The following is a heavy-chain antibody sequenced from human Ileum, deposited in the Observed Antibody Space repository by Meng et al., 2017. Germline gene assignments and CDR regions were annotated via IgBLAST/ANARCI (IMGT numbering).Heavy chain of an antibody. D-gene: IGHD4/OR15-4a*01. J-gene: IGHJ4*02. CDR2: IDQSGNS. V-gene: IGHV4-4*02. Sequence: QGQLQEPGPGVVKPSGTLSLPCAVSGAPVSANSYWSGVRQPPGKGLAWIGQIDQSGNSYYSPSLKSRVTMSIDKSKNQFSLRLTSVTAADTAVYYCARHGGYYQDFWGQGTLVTVSS. CDR3: ARHGGYYQDF. CDR1: GAPVSANSY.